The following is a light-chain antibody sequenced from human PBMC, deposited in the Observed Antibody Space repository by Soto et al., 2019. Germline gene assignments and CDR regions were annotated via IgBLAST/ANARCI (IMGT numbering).Light chain of an antibody. CDR2: DAS. J-gene: IGKJ3*01. Sequence: IVLKQSPATLSLSAEERATLSCGGSQSFRSSYVPWFKQKPGLAPRLLIYDASSRATGIPDRFRGTGSGTDFTLTINRLEPEDFAVYYCQQYGSSPFPFGPGTXXDIK. CDR1: QSFRSSY. CDR3: QQYGSSPFP. V-gene: IGKV3D-20*01.